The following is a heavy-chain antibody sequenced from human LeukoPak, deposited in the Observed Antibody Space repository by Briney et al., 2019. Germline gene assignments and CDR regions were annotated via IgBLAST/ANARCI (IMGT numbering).Heavy chain of an antibody. D-gene: IGHD5-24*01. CDR1: GGSISSYY. V-gene: IGHV4-59*01. J-gene: IGHJ5*02. Sequence: MASETLSLTRTVSGGSISSYYWSWIRQPPGKGLEWIGYIYYSGSTNYNPSLKSRVTISVDTSKNQFSLKLSSVTAADTAVYYCARDRGREMATLAAFDPWGQGTLVTVSS. CDR2: IYYSGST. CDR3: ARDRGREMATLAAFDP.